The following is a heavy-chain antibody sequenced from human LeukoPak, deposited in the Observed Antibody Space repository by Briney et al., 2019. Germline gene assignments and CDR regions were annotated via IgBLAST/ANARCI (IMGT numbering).Heavy chain of an antibody. CDR3: AKDHGMITFGGVIVPEYYFDY. D-gene: IGHD3-16*02. CDR1: GFTFSSYA. J-gene: IGHJ4*02. V-gene: IGHV3-23*01. Sequence: GGSLRLSCAASGFTFSSYAMSWVRQAPGKGLEWVSAISGSGGSTYYAESVKGRFTISRDNSKNTLYLQMNSLRAEDTAVYYCAKDHGMITFGGVIVPEYYFDYWGQGTLVTVSS. CDR2: ISGSGGST.